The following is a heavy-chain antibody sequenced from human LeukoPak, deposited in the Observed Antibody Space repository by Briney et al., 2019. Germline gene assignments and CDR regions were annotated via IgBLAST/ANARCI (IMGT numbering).Heavy chain of an antibody. V-gene: IGHV1-2*02. CDR1: GYTFTSYD. CDR3: AREDYDDAFDI. J-gene: IGHJ3*02. D-gene: IGHD3-22*01. CDR2: INPNSGGT. Sequence: ASVKVSCKASGYTFTSYDMHWVRQAPGQGLEWMGWINPNSGGTNYAQKFQGRVTMTRDTPISTAYMELSRLRSDDTAVYYCAREDYDDAFDIWGQGTLVTVSS.